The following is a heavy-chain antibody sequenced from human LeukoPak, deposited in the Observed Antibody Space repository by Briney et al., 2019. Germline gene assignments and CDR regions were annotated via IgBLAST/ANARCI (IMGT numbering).Heavy chain of an antibody. CDR2: IIPILGIA. V-gene: IGHV1-69*04. Sequence: GSSVKVSCKASGGTFSSYAISWVRQDPGQGLEWMGRIIPILGIANYAQKFQGRVTITADKSTSTAYMELSSLRSEDTAVYYCASIQTGYCSSTSCPNWFDPWGQGTLVTVSS. D-gene: IGHD2-2*01. J-gene: IGHJ5*02. CDR1: GGTFSSYA. CDR3: ASIQTGYCSSTSCPNWFDP.